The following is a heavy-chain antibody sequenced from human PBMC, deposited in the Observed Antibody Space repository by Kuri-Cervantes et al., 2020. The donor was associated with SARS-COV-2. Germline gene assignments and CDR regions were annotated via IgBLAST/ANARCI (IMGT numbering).Heavy chain of an antibody. CDR2: IYRSGST. CDR3: ATCIAAAGSYYFDY. D-gene: IGHD6-13*01. Sequence: SETLSLTCAVSGYSISSGYYWGWIRQPPGKGLEWIGSIYRSGSTYYNPSLKSRVTISVDTSKNQFSLKLSSVTAADTAVYYCATCIAAAGSYYFDYWGQGTLVTVSS. CDR1: GYSISSGYY. J-gene: IGHJ4*02. V-gene: IGHV4-38-2*01.